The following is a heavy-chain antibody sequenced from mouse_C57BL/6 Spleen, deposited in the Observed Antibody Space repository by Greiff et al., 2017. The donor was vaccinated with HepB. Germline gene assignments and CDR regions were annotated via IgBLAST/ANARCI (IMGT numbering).Heavy chain of an antibody. J-gene: IGHJ3*01. Sequence: VKLMESGAELVRPGASVTLSCKASGYTFTDYEMHWVKQTPVHGLEWIGAIDPETGGTAYNQKFKGKAILTADKSSSTAYMELRSLTSEDSAVYYCTRLGGLRPAWFAYWGQGTLVTVSA. CDR1: GYTFTDYE. CDR3: TRLGGLRPAWFAY. CDR2: IDPETGGT. D-gene: IGHD2-4*01. V-gene: IGHV1-15*01.